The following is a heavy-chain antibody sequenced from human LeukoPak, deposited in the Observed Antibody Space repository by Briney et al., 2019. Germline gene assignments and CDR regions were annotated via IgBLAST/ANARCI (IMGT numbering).Heavy chain of an antibody. CDR1: GFTVSSNY. V-gene: IGHV3-53*01. Sequence: GGSLRLSCAASGFTVSSNYMSWVRQAPGKGLEWVSVIYSGGSTYYADSVTGRFTISRDNSKNTLYLQMNSLRAEDTAVYYCARGKNGYGEIIDYWGQGTLVTVSS. J-gene: IGHJ4*02. D-gene: IGHD4-17*01. CDR2: IYSGGST. CDR3: ARGKNGYGEIIDY.